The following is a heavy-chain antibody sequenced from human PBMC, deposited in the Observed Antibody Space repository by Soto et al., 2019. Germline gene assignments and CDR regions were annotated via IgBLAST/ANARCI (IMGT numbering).Heavy chain of an antibody. CDR3: ARVGIPEYYFDY. V-gene: IGHV1-69*01. J-gene: IGHJ4*02. CDR2: IIPIFGIA. D-gene: IGHD2-2*02. Sequence: QVQLVQSGAEMKKPGSSVKVSCKASGGTFSSYAISWVRQAPGQVLEWMGGIIPIFGIANYAQKFQGRVTITADESTSTAYMELSSLRSEDTAVYYCARVGIPEYYFDYWGQGTLVTVSS. CDR1: GGTFSSYA.